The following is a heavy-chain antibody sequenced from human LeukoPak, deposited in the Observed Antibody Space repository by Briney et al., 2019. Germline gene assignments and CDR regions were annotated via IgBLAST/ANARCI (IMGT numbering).Heavy chain of an antibody. Sequence: GGSLRLSCAASGFTFSSYDMSWVRQAPGKGPEWVSGISGSGGTTYYADSVKGRFTISRDNSKNTLYLQMNSLRAEDTAVYYCAKVMGYSDEGGSDCWGQGTLVTVSS. CDR1: GFTFSSYD. CDR3: AKVMGYSDEGGSDC. D-gene: IGHD4-17*01. V-gene: IGHV3-23*01. CDR2: ISGSGGTT. J-gene: IGHJ4*02.